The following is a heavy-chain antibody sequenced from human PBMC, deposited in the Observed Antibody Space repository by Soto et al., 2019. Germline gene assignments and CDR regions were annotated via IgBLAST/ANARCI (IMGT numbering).Heavy chain of an antibody. CDR1: GVTFSSYA. CDR3: ARDRIVGCKYHEGRDV. Sequence: QVQLVQSGAEVKKPGYSVRVSCKASGVTFSSYAISWVRQAPGHWREWMGGIIPIFGTENYAQKFQGRVTITADESTSTAYLALLSLRSEDTRVYFCARDRIVGCKYHEGRDVWGEGTTVTVS. J-gene: IGHJ6*02. V-gene: IGHV1-69*01. CDR2: IIPIFGTE. D-gene: IGHD1-26*01.